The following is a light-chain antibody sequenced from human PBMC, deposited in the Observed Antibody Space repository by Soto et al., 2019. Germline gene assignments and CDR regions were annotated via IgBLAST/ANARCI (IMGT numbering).Light chain of an antibody. Sequence: DIQMTQSPSSLSASVGDRMTVACRASQGISNYLAWYQQKPGKVPKLLIYAALILLSGVPSRFSGSGSGTDFTLTISSLQPEDVATYYCQKYNSALTWTFGQGTKVEIK. CDR1: QGISNY. CDR2: AAL. J-gene: IGKJ1*01. V-gene: IGKV1-27*01. CDR3: QKYNSALTWT.